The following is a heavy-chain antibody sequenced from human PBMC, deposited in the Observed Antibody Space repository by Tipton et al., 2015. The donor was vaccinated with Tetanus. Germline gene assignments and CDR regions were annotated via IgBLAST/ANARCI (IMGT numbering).Heavy chain of an antibody. D-gene: IGHD3-22*01. CDR1: GFTFSSYS. V-gene: IGHV3-21*01. CDR2: ISSSSSYI. J-gene: IGHJ3*02. CDR3: ARDRVIVVKGDAFDI. Sequence: SLRLSCAASGFTFSSYSMNWVRQAPGKGLEWVSSISSSSSYIYYADSVKGRFTISRDNAKNSLYLQMNSLRAEDTAVYYCARDRVIVVKGDAFDIWGQGTMVTVSS.